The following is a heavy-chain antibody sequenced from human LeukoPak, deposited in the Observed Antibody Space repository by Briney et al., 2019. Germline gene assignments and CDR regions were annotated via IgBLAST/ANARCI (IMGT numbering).Heavy chain of an antibody. CDR3: ALAVAGTLDY. Sequence: GGSLRLSCAASGFTVSSNYMSWVRQAPGKGLEWVSVIYSGGSTYYADSVKGRFTISRDNPKNTLCLQMNSLRAEDTAVYYCALAVAGTLDYWGQGTLVTVSS. J-gene: IGHJ4*02. V-gene: IGHV3-53*01. CDR1: GFTVSSNY. D-gene: IGHD6-19*01. CDR2: IYSGGST.